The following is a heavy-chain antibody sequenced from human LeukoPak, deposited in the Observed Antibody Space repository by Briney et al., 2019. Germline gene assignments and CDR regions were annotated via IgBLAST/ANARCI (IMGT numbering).Heavy chain of an antibody. D-gene: IGHD2-21*02. CDR2: ISDTGDNT. V-gene: IGHV3-23*01. Sequence: GGSLRLSCAASGFTFSSYVMNWVRQAPGKGLEWVSSISDTGDNTYYADSVKGRFTVSRDNSKNTLYLELNSLRAEDTAVYYCAKSHHVTAIDYWGQGTLVTVSS. CDR3: AKSHHVTAIDY. J-gene: IGHJ4*02. CDR1: GFTFSSYV.